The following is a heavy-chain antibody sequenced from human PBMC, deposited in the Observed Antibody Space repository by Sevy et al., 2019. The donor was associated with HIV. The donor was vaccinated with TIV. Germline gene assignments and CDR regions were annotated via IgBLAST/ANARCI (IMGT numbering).Heavy chain of an antibody. CDR2: ISWNSGAI. CDR3: GRAHGYRVVNSCFGGSINAFDI. D-gene: IGHD2-15*01. Sequence: GGSLRLSCAASGFTFSSYGMHWVRQVPGKGLEWVSGISWNSGAIGYADSVKGRFTISRDNGQNSLYLQMNSLRIDDTALYYCGRAHGYRVVNSCFGGSINAFDILGQGTMVTVSS. CDR1: GFTFSSYG. V-gene: IGHV3-9*01. J-gene: IGHJ3*02.